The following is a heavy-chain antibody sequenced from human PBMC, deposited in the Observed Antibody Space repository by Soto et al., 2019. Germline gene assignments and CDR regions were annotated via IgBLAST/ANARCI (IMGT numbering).Heavy chain of an antibody. Sequence: PSXTLSLTCTVSGDSISTDYWSWIRQSPVKGLEWIVFIYYGGSTNYNPSLKSRVTISVDTSKNQFSLKLSSVTAADTAVYFCARLPGYCSGDSCRIDYWGQGTLVTVSS. CDR3: ARLPGYCSGDSCRIDY. J-gene: IGHJ4*02. CDR1: GDSISTDY. CDR2: IYYGGST. D-gene: IGHD2-15*01. V-gene: IGHV4-59*08.